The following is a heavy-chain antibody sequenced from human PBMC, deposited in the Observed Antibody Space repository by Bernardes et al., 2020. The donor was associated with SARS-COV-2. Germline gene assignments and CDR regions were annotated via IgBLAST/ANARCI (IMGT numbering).Heavy chain of an antibody. V-gene: IGHV3-23*01. Sequence: GGSLRLSCTASGFNFNRYAMNWVRQAPGKGLEWVSAISGSGYNTYHADSVKGRFTISRDNSRNTLYLQMNNLRADDTAVYFCAKGGDTFDSSGHNLEYFDYWGQGTLVTVSS. J-gene: IGHJ4*02. CDR1: GFNFNRYA. CDR2: ISGSGYNT. CDR3: AKGGDTFDSSGHNLEYFDY. D-gene: IGHD3-22*01.